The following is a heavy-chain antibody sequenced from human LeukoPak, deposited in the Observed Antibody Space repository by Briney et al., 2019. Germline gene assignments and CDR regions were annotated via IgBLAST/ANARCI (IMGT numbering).Heavy chain of an antibody. Sequence: GGSLRLSCVVSGFTFSNWWMSWVRQAPGKGLEYVANIKEDGSEKNYVDSVKGRFTISRDNAKNSLYLQMNSLRAEDTAVYYCARAQLAWDAANWGQGTLVTVSS. CDR1: GFTFSNWW. CDR2: IKEDGSEK. J-gene: IGHJ4*02. D-gene: IGHD6-13*01. CDR3: ARAQLAWDAAN. V-gene: IGHV3-7*04.